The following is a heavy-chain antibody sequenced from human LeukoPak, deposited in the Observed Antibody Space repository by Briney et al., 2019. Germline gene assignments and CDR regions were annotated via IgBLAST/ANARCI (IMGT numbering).Heavy chain of an antibody. J-gene: IGHJ4*02. CDR3: AGGTGFIIKD. D-gene: IGHD3-9*01. CDR2: IKQDGSEK. Sequence: GGSLRLSCAASGFTFSSYSMNWVRRAPGKGLEWVANIKQDGSEKNYVDSVKGRFTISRDNAKNSLYLQMNNLRVEDTAMYYCAGGTGFIIKDWGQGTLVTVSS. V-gene: IGHV3-7*03. CDR1: GFTFSSYS.